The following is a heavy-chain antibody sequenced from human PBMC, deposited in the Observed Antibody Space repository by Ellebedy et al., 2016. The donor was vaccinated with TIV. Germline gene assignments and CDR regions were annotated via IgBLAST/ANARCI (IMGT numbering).Heavy chain of an antibody. D-gene: IGHD3-10*01. J-gene: IGHJ5*02. CDR1: GFSFTDCA. Sequence: PGGSLRLSCAASGFSFTDCAMAWVRQAPGKGLEWVSGIDSGGKTFYADSVKGRFTISRDNSKNTVFLQMNSLRPEDTAVYYCATWLRFGDLVPFDPWGQGTLVTVSS. V-gene: IGHV3-23*01. CDR3: ATWLRFGDLVPFDP. CDR2: IDSGGKT.